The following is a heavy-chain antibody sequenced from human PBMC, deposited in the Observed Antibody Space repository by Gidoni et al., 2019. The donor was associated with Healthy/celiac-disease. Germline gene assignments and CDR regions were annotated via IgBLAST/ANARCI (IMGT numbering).Heavy chain of an antibody. Sequence: ANYAQKFQDRVKIAADKSTSTAYMELSSLRSENTAVYYCARVPVRRDSSGWSSYFDYWGQGTLVTVSS. CDR3: ARVPVRRDSSGWSSYFDY. V-gene: IGHV1-69*06. J-gene: IGHJ4*02. D-gene: IGHD6-19*01. CDR2: A.